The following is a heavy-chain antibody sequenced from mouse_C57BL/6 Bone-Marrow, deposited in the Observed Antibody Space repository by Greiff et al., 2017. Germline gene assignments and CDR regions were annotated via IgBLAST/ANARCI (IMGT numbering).Heavy chain of an antibody. D-gene: IGHD1-1*01. V-gene: IGHV5-9*01. CDR2: ISGGGGNT. J-gene: IGHJ3*01. CDR1: GFTFSSYT. Sequence: EVQLVESGGGLVKPGGSLKLSCAASGFTFSSYTMSWVRQTPEKRLEWVATISGGGGNTYYPDSVKGRFTISRDNATNTLYLQMSSLRSEDTALYYCARGYYYGGAYWGQGTLVTVSA. CDR3: ARGYYYGGAY.